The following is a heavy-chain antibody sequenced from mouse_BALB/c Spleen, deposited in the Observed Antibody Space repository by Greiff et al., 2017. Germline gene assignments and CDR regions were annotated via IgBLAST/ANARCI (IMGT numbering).Heavy chain of an antibody. J-gene: IGHJ4*01. Sequence: QVQLQQSGAELAKPGASVTMSCKASGYTFTSYWMHWVKQRPGQGLEWIGYINPSTGYTEYNQKFKDKATLTADKSSSTAYMQLSSLTSEDSAVYYCARSRGNPYAMDYWGQGTSVTVSS. D-gene: IGHD2-1*01. V-gene: IGHV1-7*01. CDR2: INPSTGYT. CDR1: GYTFTSYW. CDR3: ARSRGNPYAMDY.